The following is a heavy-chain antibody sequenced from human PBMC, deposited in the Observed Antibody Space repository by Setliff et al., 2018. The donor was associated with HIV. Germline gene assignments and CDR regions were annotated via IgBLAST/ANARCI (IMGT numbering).Heavy chain of an antibody. CDR1: GGSISSSSYY. Sequence: LSLTCTVSGGSISSSSYYWGWIRQPPGKGLEWIGSIYYSGSTYYNPSLKSRVTISVDTSKNQFSLKLSSVTAADTAEHYCARHGGYYDFWSGYRGTNWFDPWGQGTLVTVSS. J-gene: IGHJ5*02. V-gene: IGHV4-39*01. D-gene: IGHD3-3*01. CDR3: ARHGGYYDFWSGYRGTNWFDP. CDR2: IYYSGST.